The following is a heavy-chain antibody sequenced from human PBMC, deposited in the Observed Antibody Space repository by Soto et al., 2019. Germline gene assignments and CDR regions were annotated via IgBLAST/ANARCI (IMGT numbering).Heavy chain of an antibody. D-gene: IGHD3-9*01. CDR3: ARVLRYFDFDY. CDR1: GESFSGYF. V-gene: IGHV4-34*01. CDR2: INNSGTV. Sequence: PSETLSLTCAVYGESFSGYFWSWIRQSPGEGLEWIGEINNSGTVNYSPSLKSRVTMSVDTSKNQFSLKLTSITAADTAVYYCARVLRYFDFDYWGQGTLVTVSS. J-gene: IGHJ4*02.